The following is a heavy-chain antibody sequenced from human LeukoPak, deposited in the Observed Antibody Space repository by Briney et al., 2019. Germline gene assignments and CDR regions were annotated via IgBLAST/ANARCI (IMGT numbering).Heavy chain of an antibody. CDR2: ISSSSNYI. D-gene: IGHD3-16*01. Sequence: GGSLRLSCAASGFTFSSYSMNWVRQAPGKGLEWVSSISSSSNYIYYADSVKGRFTISRDNAKNSLYLQMNSLRAEDTAVYYCASWRSNEYYFDYWGQGTLVTVSS. CDR3: ASWRSNEYYFDY. J-gene: IGHJ4*02. V-gene: IGHV3-21*01. CDR1: GFTFSSYS.